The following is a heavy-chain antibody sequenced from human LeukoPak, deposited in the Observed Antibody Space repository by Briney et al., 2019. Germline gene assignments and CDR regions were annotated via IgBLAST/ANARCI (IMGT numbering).Heavy chain of an antibody. J-gene: IGHJ4*02. CDR1: GYTFTGYY. Sequence: GASVKVSCKASGYTFTGYYMHWVRQAPGQGLEWMGWINPNSGGTNYAQKFQGWVTMTRDTSISTAYMELSRLRSDDTAVYYCARDLDIMRGSYTWSVLDYWGQGTLVTVSS. V-gene: IGHV1-2*04. CDR2: INPNSGGT. CDR3: ARDLDIMRGSYTWSVLDY. D-gene: IGHD1-26*01.